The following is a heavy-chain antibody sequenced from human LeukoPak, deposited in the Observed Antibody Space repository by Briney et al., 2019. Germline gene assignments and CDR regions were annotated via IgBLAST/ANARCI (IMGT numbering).Heavy chain of an antibody. CDR2: ISGSGGST. V-gene: IGHV3-23*01. CDR3: AKTPKGSGSYGGNSDY. J-gene: IGHJ4*02. Sequence: PGGSLRLSCAASGFTFSSYAMSWVRQAPGKGLEWVSAISGSGGSTYHADSVKGRFTISRDNSKNTLYLQMNSLRAEDTAVYYCAKTPKGSGSYGGNSDYWGQGTLVTVSS. D-gene: IGHD1-26*01. CDR1: GFTFSSYA.